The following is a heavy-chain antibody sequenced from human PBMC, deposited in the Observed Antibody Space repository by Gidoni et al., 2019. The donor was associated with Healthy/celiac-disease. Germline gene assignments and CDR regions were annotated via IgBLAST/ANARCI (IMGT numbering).Heavy chain of an antibody. CDR1: GGSFSGYY. CDR3: ARGGGYSSSFDY. D-gene: IGHD6-6*01. V-gene: IGHV4-34*01. CDR2: INNSGST. J-gene: IGHJ4*02. Sequence: QVQLQQWGAGLLKPSETLSLTCAVYGGSFSGYYWSWIRQPPGKGLEWIGEINNSGSTNYNPSLKSRGTISVDTSKNQFSLKLSSVTAADTAVYYCARGGGYSSSFDYWGQGTLVTVSS.